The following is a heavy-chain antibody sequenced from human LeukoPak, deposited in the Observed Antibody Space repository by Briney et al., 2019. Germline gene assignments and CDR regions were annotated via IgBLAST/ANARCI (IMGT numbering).Heavy chain of an antibody. Sequence: GGSLRLSCAASGFTFSSYWMTWVRQAPGKGLEWVANIKEDRSEKYYVDSVKGRFTISRDNAKNSLSLQMSSLRAEDTAVYYCAKNKERLDYWGQGTLVTVSS. D-gene: IGHD2/OR15-2a*01. CDR2: IKEDRSEK. CDR1: GFTFSSYW. V-gene: IGHV3-7*01. CDR3: AKNKERLDY. J-gene: IGHJ4*02.